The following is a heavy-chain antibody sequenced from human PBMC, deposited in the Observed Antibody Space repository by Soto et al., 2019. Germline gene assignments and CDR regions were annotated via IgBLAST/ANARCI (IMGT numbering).Heavy chain of an antibody. J-gene: IGHJ3*02. CDR3: ARDRGGATPVIDI. CDR1: GFTFSSYS. V-gene: IGHV3-21*01. CDR2: ISSSSSYI. D-gene: IGHD1-26*01. Sequence: GGSLRLSCAASGFTFSSYSMNWVRQAPGKGLEWVSSISSSSSYIYYADSVKGRFTISRDNAKNSRYLQMNSLRAEDTAVYYCARDRGGATPVIDIWGQGTMVTVS.